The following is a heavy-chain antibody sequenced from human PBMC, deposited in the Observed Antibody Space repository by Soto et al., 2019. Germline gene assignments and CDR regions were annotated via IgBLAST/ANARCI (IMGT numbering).Heavy chain of an antibody. CDR3: AKAARMFKEGFSCFDY. J-gene: IGHJ4*02. Sequence: EVQLLESGGGLVQPGGSLRLSCAASGFTFSSYAMSWVRQAPGKGLEWVSAISGSGGSTYYADSVKGRFTISRDNSKNTLYLQMNSLRAEDTAVYYCAKAARMFKEGFSCFDYWGQGTLVTVSS. V-gene: IGHV3-23*01. D-gene: IGHD3-10*02. CDR1: GFTFSSYA. CDR2: ISGSGGST.